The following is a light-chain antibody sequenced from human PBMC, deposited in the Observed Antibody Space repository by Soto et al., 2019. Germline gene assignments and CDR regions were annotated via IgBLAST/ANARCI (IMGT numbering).Light chain of an antibody. CDR1: QSVVTN. Sequence: EIVMTQSPATLSVSPGERDTIYFRASQSVVTNLAWYQQKPGQAPRLLIYGASSRATGVPDRFSGGGSGTDFTLTISRLEPEDFAVYYCQQYGSSGTFGQGTKVDI. CDR2: GAS. V-gene: IGKV3-20*01. CDR3: QQYGSSGT. J-gene: IGKJ1*01.